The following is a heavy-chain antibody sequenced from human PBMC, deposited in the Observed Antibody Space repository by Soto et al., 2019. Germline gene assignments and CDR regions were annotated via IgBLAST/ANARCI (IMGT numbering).Heavy chain of an antibody. D-gene: IGHD2-2*01. CDR3: ARDHCSSTSCYYYYYGMGV. CDR2: IWYDGSNK. Sequence: QVQLVESGGGVVQPGRSLRLSCAASGFTFSSYGMHWVRQAPGKGLEWVAVIWYDGSNKYYADSVKGRFTISRDNSKNTLYLQMNSLRAEDAAVYYCARDHCSSTSCYYYYYGMGVWGQGTTVTVSS. CDR1: GFTFSSYG. V-gene: IGHV3-33*01. J-gene: IGHJ6*02.